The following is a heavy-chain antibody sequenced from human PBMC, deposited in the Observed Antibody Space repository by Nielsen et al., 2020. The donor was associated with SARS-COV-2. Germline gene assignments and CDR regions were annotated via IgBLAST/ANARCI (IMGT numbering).Heavy chain of an antibody. CDR1: GGSISNYY. J-gene: IGHJ4*02. D-gene: IGHD5-18*01. CDR2: IYYSGST. V-gene: IGHV4-59*08. Sequence: SETLSLTCTVSGGSISNYYWSWIRQPPGTGLEWVGYIYYSGSTNYNPSLKSRVTISVDTSKNQFSLKLNSVTAADTALYYCARHSEGYSYGRFDYWGQGTLVTVSS. CDR3: ARHSEGYSYGRFDY.